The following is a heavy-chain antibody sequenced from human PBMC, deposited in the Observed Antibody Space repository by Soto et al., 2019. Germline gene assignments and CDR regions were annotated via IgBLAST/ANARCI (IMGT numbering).Heavy chain of an antibody. CDR2: IYHSGKT. CDR3: ARDKRVTMIGGWFDP. V-gene: IGHV4-38-2*02. CDR1: GYSISSGYY. Sequence: ETLSLTCVVSGYSISSGYYWAWVRQPPGKELEWIGSIYHSGKTYYKPSLRSRVTVSVDTSKNQFSMKLISVTAADTAVYYCARDKRVTMIGGWFDPWGQGTLVTVSS. D-gene: IGHD3-22*01. J-gene: IGHJ5*02.